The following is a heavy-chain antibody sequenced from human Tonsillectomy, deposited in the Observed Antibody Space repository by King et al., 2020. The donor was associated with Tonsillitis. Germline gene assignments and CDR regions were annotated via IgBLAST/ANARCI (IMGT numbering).Heavy chain of an antibody. J-gene: IGHJ5*02. Sequence: VQLVESGGGLVQPGGSLRLSCAASGFTFSRYWMHWVRQAPGKGLVWVSHINSDGDRTRYADAVKGRNTISRDNPKHTLYLQMNSLRAEDTAVYFCARGADYSNLNWFDPWGQGTLVTVSS. D-gene: IGHD4-11*01. CDR1: GFTFSRYW. CDR3: ARGADYSNLNWFDP. V-gene: IGHV3-74*01. CDR2: INSDGDRT.